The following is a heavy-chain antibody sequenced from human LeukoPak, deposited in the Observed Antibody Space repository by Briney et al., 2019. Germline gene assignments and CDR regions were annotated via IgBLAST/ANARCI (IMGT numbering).Heavy chain of an antibody. V-gene: IGHV3-74*01. CDR1: GFTFTSYW. CDR3: ARGQVGLGAFDF. Sequence: GGSLRLSCAASGFTFTSYWMYWVRQAPGKGLVWVSHINNDGSSTRYADSVKGRFTISRDNAKNTLYLQMNSLRADDTAVYYCARGQVGLGAFDFWGQGTMVTVSS. CDR2: INNDGSST. J-gene: IGHJ3*01. D-gene: IGHD6-19*01.